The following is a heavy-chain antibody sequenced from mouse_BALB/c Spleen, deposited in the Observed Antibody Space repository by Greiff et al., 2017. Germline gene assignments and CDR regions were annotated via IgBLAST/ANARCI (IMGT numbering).Heavy chain of an antibody. CDR1: GYTFTSYT. D-gene: IGHD2-4*01. CDR3: AREITTARYAMDY. J-gene: IGHJ4*01. Sequence: VQLQQSGAELARPGASVKMSCTASGYTFTSYTMHWVKQRPGQGLEWIGYINPSSGYTNYNQKFKDKATLTADKSSSTAYMQLSSLTSEDSAVYYCAREITTARYAMDYWGQGTSVTVSS. V-gene: IGHV1-4*01. CDR2: INPSSGYT.